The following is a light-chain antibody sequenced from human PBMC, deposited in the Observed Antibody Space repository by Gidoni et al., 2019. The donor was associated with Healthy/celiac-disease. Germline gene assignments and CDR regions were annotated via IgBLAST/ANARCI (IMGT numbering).Light chain of an antibody. Sequence: DIQMTQSPSSLSASVGDRVTITCRASQSLSSYLNWYQQKPGKAPKLLIYAASSLQSGVPSRFSGSGSGTDFTLTISSLQPEDFATYYCQQSYSTLWTFGQXTKVEIK. CDR1: QSLSSY. CDR2: AAS. CDR3: QQSYSTLWT. J-gene: IGKJ1*01. V-gene: IGKV1-39*01.